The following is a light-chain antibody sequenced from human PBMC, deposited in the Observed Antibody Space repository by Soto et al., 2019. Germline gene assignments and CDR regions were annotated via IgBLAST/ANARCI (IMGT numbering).Light chain of an antibody. CDR2: EGS. V-gene: IGLV2-23*01. Sequence: QSVLTQPASVSGSPEQSITISCTGTRSYVGAYNLVSWYQQHPGNAPRLILYEGSKRPSGISHRFSGSKSDNTSALTISGLRAEDEAHYHCCSYAGSRTFFFGGGTQLTVL. CDR1: RSYVGAYNL. CDR3: CSYAGSRTFF. J-gene: IGLJ2*01.